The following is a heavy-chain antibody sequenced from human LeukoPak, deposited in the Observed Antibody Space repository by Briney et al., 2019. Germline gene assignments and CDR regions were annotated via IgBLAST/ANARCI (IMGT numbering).Heavy chain of an antibody. D-gene: IGHD5-12*01. Sequence: GGSLRLSCAVSGFSVSTKYMNWVRQAPGKGLEWVSVLYTSGTTYYADSVKGRFSISRDSSDNTLYLQMNSLRVEDTGVYYCARERSTSGYYLAYWGQGTLVTVSS. CDR1: GFSVSTKY. J-gene: IGHJ4*02. CDR2: LYTSGTT. V-gene: IGHV3-66*01. CDR3: ARERSTSGYYLAY.